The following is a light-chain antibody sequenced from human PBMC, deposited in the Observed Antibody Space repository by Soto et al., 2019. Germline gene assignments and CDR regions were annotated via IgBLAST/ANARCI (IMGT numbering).Light chain of an antibody. CDR2: SAS. J-gene: IGKJ1*01. V-gene: IGKV1-6*01. Sequence: IQMTQSPSSVSASVGDRVTITCRASQGIRDDLGWYQQKPGKAPKLLIYSASSLQSGVPSRFSGSGSGTDFTLTISSLQPEDFATYYCLQDYNYPWAFGQGTKVDIK. CDR1: QGIRDD. CDR3: LQDYNYPWA.